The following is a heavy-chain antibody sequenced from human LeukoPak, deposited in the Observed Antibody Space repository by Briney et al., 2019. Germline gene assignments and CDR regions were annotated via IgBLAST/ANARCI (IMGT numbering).Heavy chain of an antibody. CDR3: FWDYYDSSGYYYDPSRARTESRFDY. D-gene: IGHD3-22*01. J-gene: IGHJ4*02. CDR1: GYSFSSHS. Sequence: ASVKVSCKARGYSFSSHSITWLRQAPGQGLEWVGCISSYNGQAHYAQNLQGRVSMTTDTSTNTAYLELSSLRSEDTAVYYCFWDYYDSSGYYYDPSRARTESRFDYWGQGTLVTVSS. CDR2: ISSYNGQA. V-gene: IGHV1-18*01.